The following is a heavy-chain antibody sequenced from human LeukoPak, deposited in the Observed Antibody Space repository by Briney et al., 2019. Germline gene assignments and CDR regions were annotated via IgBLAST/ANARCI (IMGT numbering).Heavy chain of an antibody. J-gene: IGHJ5*02. V-gene: IGHV3-23*01. Sequence: PGGSLRLSCAASGSTFSNYAMSWVRQAPGKGVEWVSSITGSGGNTYYADSVKGRFTISRDNSKNMVFMQMNSLRAEDTAVYFCARSGDCTRGSTTCYNNWLDPWGQGTLVSVS. CDR2: ITGSGGNT. CDR3: ARSGDCTRGSTTCYNNWLDP. CDR1: GSTFSNYA. D-gene: IGHD2-2*02.